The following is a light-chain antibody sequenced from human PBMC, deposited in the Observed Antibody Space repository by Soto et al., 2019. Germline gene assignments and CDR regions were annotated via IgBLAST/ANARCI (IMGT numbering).Light chain of an antibody. CDR3: QQYNNWWT. CDR1: QSVSNSH. Sequence: EIVLTQSPGTLSLSQGERATLSCRASQSVSNSHLAWYQQKPGQAPRLLIYGASTRATGIPARFSGSGSGTEFTLTINSLQSEDFAVYYCQQYNNWWTFGQGTKVDIK. V-gene: IGKV3-15*01. J-gene: IGKJ1*01. CDR2: GAS.